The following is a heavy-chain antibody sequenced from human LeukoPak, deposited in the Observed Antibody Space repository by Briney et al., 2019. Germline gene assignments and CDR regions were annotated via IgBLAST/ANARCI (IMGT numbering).Heavy chain of an antibody. D-gene: IGHD4-17*01. J-gene: IGHJ5*02. V-gene: IGHV4-59*12. CDR2: IYYSGST. CDR1: GGSISSYY. CDR3: ARSTVTRIFWFDP. Sequence: KASETLSLTCTVSGGSISSYYWSWIRQPPGKGLEWIGYIYYSGSTNYNPSLKSRVTMSVDTSKNQFSLKLSSVTAADTAVYYCARSTVTRIFWFDPWGQGTLVTVSS.